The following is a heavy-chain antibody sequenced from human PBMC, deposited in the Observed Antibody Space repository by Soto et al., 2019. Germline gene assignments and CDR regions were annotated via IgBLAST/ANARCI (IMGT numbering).Heavy chain of an antibody. CDR2: IYSGGKT. CDR3: ARGGDYYDTSGNYSPFEFDF. V-gene: IGHV3-53*01. D-gene: IGHD3-22*01. CDR1: GFTVSSNY. Sequence: EVQLVESGGGLIQPGGSLRLSCVGSGFTVSSNYMSWVRQAPGKGLEWVSVIYSGGKTYYASSVKGRFTISRDSSKETVYLQMNRLRAGDTAVYYCARGGDYYDTSGNYSPFEFDFWGQGVLVSVSS. J-gene: IGHJ4*02.